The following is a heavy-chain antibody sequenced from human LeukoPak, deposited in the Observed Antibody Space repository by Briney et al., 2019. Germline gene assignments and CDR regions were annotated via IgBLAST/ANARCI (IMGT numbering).Heavy chain of an antibody. Sequence: PGGSLRLSCAASGFTLTTYWMSWVRQAPGKGLEWVANIQQDGTEKYYVDSVKGRFTISRDNAKNSLYLQMNSLRAEDTAVYYCARGPKKGIAVTGEYYFDYWGQGTLVTVSS. CDR2: IQQDGTEK. D-gene: IGHD6-19*01. CDR3: ARGPKKGIAVTGEYYFDY. V-gene: IGHV3-7*01. CDR1: GFTLTTYW. J-gene: IGHJ4*01.